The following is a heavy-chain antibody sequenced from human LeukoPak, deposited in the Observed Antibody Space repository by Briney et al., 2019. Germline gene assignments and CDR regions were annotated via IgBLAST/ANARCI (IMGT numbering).Heavy chain of an antibody. V-gene: IGHV1-69*04. J-gene: IGHJ6*02. D-gene: IGHD5-18*01. CDR2: IIPVLNIT. Sequence: EASVKVSCKTSGGTFSSFAITWVRQAPGQGLEWMGRIIPVLNITTYAQKFQGSVTITADTSTSTVYMELSSLRSEETAVYYCARDQGLTAPPPYGLDVWGQGTTVIVSS. CDR3: ARDQGLTAPPPYGLDV. CDR1: GGTFSSFA.